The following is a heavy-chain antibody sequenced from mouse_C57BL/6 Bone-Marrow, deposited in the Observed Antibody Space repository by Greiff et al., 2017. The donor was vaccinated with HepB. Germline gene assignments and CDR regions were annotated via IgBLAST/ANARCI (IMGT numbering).Heavy chain of an antibody. CDR2: INPGSGGT. V-gene: IGHV1-54*01. CDR3: ARSGLYYGNYEGVDFDY. J-gene: IGHJ2*01. Sequence: QVQLQQSGAELVRPGTSVKVSCKASGYAFTNYLIEWVKQRPGQGLEWIGVINPGSGGTNYNEKFKGKATLTADKSSSTAYMQLSSLTSEDSAVYFCARSGLYYGNYEGVDFDYWGQGTTLTVSS. CDR1: GYAFTNYL. D-gene: IGHD2-1*01.